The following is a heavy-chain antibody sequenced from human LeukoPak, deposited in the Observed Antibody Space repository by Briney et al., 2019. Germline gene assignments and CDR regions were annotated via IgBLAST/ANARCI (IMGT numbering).Heavy chain of an antibody. CDR1: DFTFSTYG. CDR2: ISGSGSSI. Sequence: GGSLRLSCVASDFTFSTYGMNWVRQAPGTGLEWVSSISGSGSSIHYKESVRGRFTITRDNSRNSIYLQMNSLRAEDTAVYYCARFVANWNAGGMDVWGQGTTVIVSS. D-gene: IGHD1-20*01. CDR3: ARFVANWNAGGMDV. J-gene: IGHJ6*02. V-gene: IGHV3-21*01.